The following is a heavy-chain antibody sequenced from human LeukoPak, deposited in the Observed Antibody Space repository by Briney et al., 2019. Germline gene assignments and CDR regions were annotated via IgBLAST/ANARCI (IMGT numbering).Heavy chain of an antibody. D-gene: IGHD1-26*01. J-gene: IGHJ6*02. CDR1: DDTFFSYG. Sequence: ASVKVSCKASDDTFFSYGMSWVRQAPGQGLEWMGWISAYNDNTNYAQKFQGRVIMTTDTSTNTAYMELRSLTSGDTAVYYCASGSYLWGGMDVWGQGTTVTVS. CDR2: ISAYNDNT. CDR3: ASGSYLWGGMDV. V-gene: IGHV1-18*01.